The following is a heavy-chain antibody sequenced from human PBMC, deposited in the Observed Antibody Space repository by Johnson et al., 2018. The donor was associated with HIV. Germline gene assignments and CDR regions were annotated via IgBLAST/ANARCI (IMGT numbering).Heavy chain of an antibody. V-gene: IGHV3-7*05. CDR2: IKQDGSEK. Sequence: MQLVESGGGLVQPGGSMRLSCAASGFTFSSYWMSWVRQSPGKGLEWVANIKQDGSEKYYVDSVKGRFTISRHNAKNSLYLQTNSLRAEDTAVYYCALEAVRSTDAFDIWGQGTMVIVSS. CDR3: ALEAVRSTDAFDI. D-gene: IGHD3-10*01. J-gene: IGHJ3*02. CDR1: GFTFSSYW.